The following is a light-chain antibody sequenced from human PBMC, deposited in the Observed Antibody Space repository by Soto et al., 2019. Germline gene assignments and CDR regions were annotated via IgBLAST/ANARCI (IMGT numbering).Light chain of an antibody. Sequence: IVLTQSPGTLSLSPGERATLSCRASQSVSSSYLAWYQQKSGQAPRLLIYGASSRATGIPDRFSGSGSGTDFTLTISRLEPEDFAVYYCQQWRTFGPGTKVDIK. V-gene: IGKV3-20*01. J-gene: IGKJ3*01. CDR2: GAS. CDR3: QQWRT. CDR1: QSVSSSY.